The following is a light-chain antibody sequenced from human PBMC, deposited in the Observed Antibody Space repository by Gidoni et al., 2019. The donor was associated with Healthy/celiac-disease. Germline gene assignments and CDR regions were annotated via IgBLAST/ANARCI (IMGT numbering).Light chain of an antibody. CDR1: QSVSSSH. Sequence: EIVMTQSPATLSLSPGERATLSCRASQSVSSSHLSWYQQKPGQAPRLLIYGASTSATGIPARFSGSGSGTDFTLTISSLQPEDFAVYYCQQDYNLPPTFGPGTKVDIK. J-gene: IGKJ3*01. CDR2: GAS. CDR3: QQDYNLPPT. V-gene: IGKV3D-7*01.